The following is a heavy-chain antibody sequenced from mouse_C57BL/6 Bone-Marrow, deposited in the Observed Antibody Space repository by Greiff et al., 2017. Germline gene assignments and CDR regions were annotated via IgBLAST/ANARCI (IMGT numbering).Heavy chain of an antibody. V-gene: IGHV1-9*01. D-gene: IGHD1-1*01. J-gene: IGHJ1*03. CDR3: ARRAVVATDWYFEG. Sequence: QVQLQQSGAELMKPGASVKLSCKATGYTFTGYWIAWVKQRPGHGLEWIGAILPGSGSTNYNEKFKGKSTVTANTSSNTAYMRLSSLTTEDSAIYYCARRAVVATDWYFEGWGTGTTVTV. CDR2: ILPGSGST. CDR1: GYTFTGYW.